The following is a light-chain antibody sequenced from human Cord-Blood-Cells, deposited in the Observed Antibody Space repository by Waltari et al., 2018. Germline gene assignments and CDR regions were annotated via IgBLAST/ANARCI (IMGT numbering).Light chain of an antibody. V-gene: IGKV1-12*01. CDR3: QQAYSFPPT. CDR2: AAS. J-gene: IGKJ1*01. Sequence: IQMTQSPSPVSASVGDRGTSPCRASQGISSWLAWYQQKPGKDPKLLLYAASSLQSGVASRCIGSGSGTDFTLIISSMQPDDFAAYYCQQAYSFPPTFGQGTKVEIK. CDR1: QGISSW.